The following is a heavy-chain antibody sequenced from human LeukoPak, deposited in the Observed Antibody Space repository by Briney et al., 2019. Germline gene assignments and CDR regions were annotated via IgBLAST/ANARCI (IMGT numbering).Heavy chain of an antibody. D-gene: IGHD6-19*01. Sequence: SETLSLTCTVSGYSISSGYYWGWIRHPAGKGLEWIGRIYTSGSTNYNPSLKSRVTISVDTSKNQFSLKLSSVTAADTAVYYCARVKGWDAFDIWGQGTMVTVSS. J-gene: IGHJ3*02. CDR2: IYTSGST. CDR3: ARVKGWDAFDI. CDR1: GYSISSGYY. V-gene: IGHV4-61*02.